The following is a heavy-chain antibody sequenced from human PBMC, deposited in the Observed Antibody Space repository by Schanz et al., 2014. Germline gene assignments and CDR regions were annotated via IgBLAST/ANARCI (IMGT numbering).Heavy chain of an antibody. Sequence: QVQLVQSGAEVKKPGASVKVSCKASGYTFTGHSMYWVRQAPGQGLEWMGRINPNSGGTNYAQKFQGRVTMTRDTSISTAYMELRRLRSDDTAVYYCARDYYDILTGYPYDTFDIWGQGTMVTVSS. V-gene: IGHV1-2*06. CDR1: GYTFTGHS. CDR2: INPNSGGT. D-gene: IGHD3-9*01. J-gene: IGHJ3*02. CDR3: ARDYYDILTGYPYDTFDI.